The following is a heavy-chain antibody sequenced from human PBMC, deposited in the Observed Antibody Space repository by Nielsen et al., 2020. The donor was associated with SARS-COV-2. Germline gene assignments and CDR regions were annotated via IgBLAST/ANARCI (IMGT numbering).Heavy chain of an antibody. CDR3: AKDRKYGDWGWFDP. V-gene: IGHV3-23*01. Sequence: ETLSLTCTVSGGSISSSSYYWGWIRQPPGKGLEWVSTISGQGASTYYADSVKGRFTISRDNFKNTLYLQMNSLRAEDTAVYYCAKDRKYGDWGWFDPWGQGTLVTVSS. J-gene: IGHJ5*02. D-gene: IGHD4-17*01. CDR2: ISGQGAST. CDR1: GGSISSSSYY.